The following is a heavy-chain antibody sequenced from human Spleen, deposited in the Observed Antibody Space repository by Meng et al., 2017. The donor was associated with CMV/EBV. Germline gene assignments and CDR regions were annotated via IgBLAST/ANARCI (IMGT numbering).Heavy chain of an antibody. CDR2: LSHSGTT. CDR3: ARNGHYSLDS. J-gene: IGHJ4*02. Sequence: LALSVSGGAVSIDYWWRWVRQTPGKGLQWLGELSHSGTTTYNPSLNSRVTFSLDKSKNEFSLKLTSVTVADTAVYYCARNGHYSLDSWSQGTLVTVSS. V-gene: IGHV4-4*02. CDR1: GGAVSIDYW. D-gene: IGHD3-22*01.